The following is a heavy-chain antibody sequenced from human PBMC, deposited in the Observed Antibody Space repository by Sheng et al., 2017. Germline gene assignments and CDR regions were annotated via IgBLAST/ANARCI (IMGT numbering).Heavy chain of an antibody. Sequence: QEQLVESGGGVVQPGGSLRLSCAASGFSFSSHGMHWVRQAPGKGLEWVAFIPHDGSNKYYAASLKGRFTISRDNSKNTLYLQMNSLRPEDTAVYYCGKEASDRGDYWGQGTLVTVSS. CDR3: GKEASDRGDY. CDR2: IPHDGSNK. V-gene: IGHV3-30*02. CDR1: GFSFSSHG. D-gene: IGHD1-26*01. J-gene: IGHJ4*02.